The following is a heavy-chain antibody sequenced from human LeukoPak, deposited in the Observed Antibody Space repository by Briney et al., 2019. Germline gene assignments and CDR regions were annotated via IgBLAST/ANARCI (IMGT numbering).Heavy chain of an antibody. V-gene: IGHV1-2*02. CDR2: INPNSGGT. J-gene: IGHJ4*02. Sequence: ASVKVSCKASGYTFTGYYMHWVRQAPGQGLEWMGWINPNSGGTNYAQKFQGRVTMTRDTSISTAYMELSRLRSDDTAVYYCAPNRGKRDYEYYFDYWGQGTLVTVSS. CDR1: GYTFTGYY. D-gene: IGHD4-17*01. CDR3: APNRGKRDYEYYFDY.